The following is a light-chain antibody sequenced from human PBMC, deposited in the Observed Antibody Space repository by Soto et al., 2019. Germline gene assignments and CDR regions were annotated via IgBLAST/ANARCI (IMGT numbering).Light chain of an antibody. V-gene: IGKV3-15*01. J-gene: IGKJ1*01. CDR2: GAS. CDR3: QQYNTWLWT. Sequence: EVVMTQSPATLSVSPGERVTLSCRASQSINANLAWYQQKPGQAPRLLIHGASTRATGIPARFSGSGFGTEFIXXIXSXXSEDFAVYYCQQYNTWLWTFGQGTKVEIQ. CDR1: QSINAN.